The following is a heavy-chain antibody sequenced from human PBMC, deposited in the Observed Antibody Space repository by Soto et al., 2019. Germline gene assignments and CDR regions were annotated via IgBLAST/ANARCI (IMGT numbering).Heavy chain of an antibody. CDR3: ARRYGSGKNYFAF. CDR2: INYSGTT. J-gene: IGHJ4*02. V-gene: IGHV4-34*01. Sequence: SATLSLTCALHCGSFIDHYCSCVRQPPGKGLEWIGEINYSGTTNYNPSLESRFTVSVDTSKNQCTLKLTSVTAADTAVYHCARRYGSGKNYFAFWGQGTLVTIS. D-gene: IGHD3-10*01. CDR1: CGSFIDHY.